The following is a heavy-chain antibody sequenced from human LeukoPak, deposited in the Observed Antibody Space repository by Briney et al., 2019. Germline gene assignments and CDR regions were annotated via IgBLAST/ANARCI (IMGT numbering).Heavy chain of an antibody. Sequence: GGSLRLSCAASGFAFSSYRMNWVRQAPGKGLEWVSSISSSSSYIYYADSVKGRFTISRDNAKNSLYLQMNSLRAEDTAVYYCARDEGAYFDYWGQGTLVTVSS. CDR3: ARDEGAYFDY. J-gene: IGHJ4*02. V-gene: IGHV3-21*01. CDR2: ISSSSSYI. CDR1: GFAFSSYR.